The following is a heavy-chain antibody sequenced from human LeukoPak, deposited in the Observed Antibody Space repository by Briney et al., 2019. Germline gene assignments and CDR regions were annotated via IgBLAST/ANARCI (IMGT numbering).Heavy chain of an antibody. D-gene: IGHD1-14*01. J-gene: IGHJ4*02. Sequence: PGGSLRLSCAAAGFTFSDYYMGWIRRAPGKGLEWVSAISGSGGSTYYADSVKRRLTISRDNSKNTLYLQMNSLRAEDTAVYYCAKDGGNRGFDYWGQGTLVTVSS. CDR1: GFTFSDYY. CDR2: ISGSGGST. V-gene: IGHV3-23*01. CDR3: AKDGGNRGFDY.